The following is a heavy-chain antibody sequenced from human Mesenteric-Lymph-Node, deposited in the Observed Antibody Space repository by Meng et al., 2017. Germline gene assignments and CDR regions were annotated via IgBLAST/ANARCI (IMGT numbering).Heavy chain of an antibody. CDR2: INSDGSST. V-gene: IGHV3-74*01. D-gene: IGHD3-10*01. J-gene: IGHJ5*02. CDR3: ARGYYYGSGSKGLGWFDP. Sequence: GESLKISCAASGFTFSSYWMHWVRQAPGKGLVWVSRINSDGSSTSYADSVKGRFTISRDNAKNSLYLQMNRLRAEDTAVYYCARGYYYGSGSKGLGWFDPWGQGTLVTVSS. CDR1: GFTFSSYW.